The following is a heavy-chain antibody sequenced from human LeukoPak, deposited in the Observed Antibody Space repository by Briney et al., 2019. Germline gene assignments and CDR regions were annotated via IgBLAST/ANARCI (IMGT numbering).Heavy chain of an antibody. D-gene: IGHD2-15*01. CDR2: INPNSGGT. V-gene: IGHV1-2*02. CDR1: GYSFSDYF. CDR3: ARAVRRPAIAATPGTGNY. Sequence: ASVKVSCKASGYSFSDYFMYWVRQAPGQGLEWMGWINPNSGGTNYEQNFQGRVTMTRDTSISTAYMELSRLTSDDTAVYYCARAVRRPAIAATPGTGNYWGQGTLVIVSS. J-gene: IGHJ4*02.